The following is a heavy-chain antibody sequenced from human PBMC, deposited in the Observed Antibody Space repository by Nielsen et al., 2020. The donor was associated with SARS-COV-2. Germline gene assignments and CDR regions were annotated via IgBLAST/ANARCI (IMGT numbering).Heavy chain of an antibody. V-gene: IGHV3-49*02. J-gene: IGHJ6*02. D-gene: IGHD6-6*01. Sequence: WIRQPPGKRLEWVGFIRSKAYGGTTEYAASVKGRFTISRDDSKSIAYLQMNSLKTEDTAVYYCTRDHRGSSSLYYYYGMDVWGQGTTVTVSS. CDR2: IRSKAYGGTT. CDR3: TRDHRGSSSLYYYYGMDV.